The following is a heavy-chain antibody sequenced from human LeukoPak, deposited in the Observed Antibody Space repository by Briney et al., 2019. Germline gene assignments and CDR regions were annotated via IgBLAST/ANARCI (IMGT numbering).Heavy chain of an antibody. J-gene: IGHJ4*02. CDR3: ARGSPYDYIWGSYRPHFFDY. CDR2: IYYSGST. D-gene: IGHD3-16*02. V-gene: IGHV4-31*11. CDR1: GRSISSGGYY. Sequence: PSETLSLTCAVSGRSISSGGYYWSWIRQHPGKGLEWIGYIYYSGSTYYNPSLKSRVTISVDTSKNQFSLKLSSVTAADTAVYYCARGSPYDYIWGSYRPHFFDYWGQGTLVTVSS.